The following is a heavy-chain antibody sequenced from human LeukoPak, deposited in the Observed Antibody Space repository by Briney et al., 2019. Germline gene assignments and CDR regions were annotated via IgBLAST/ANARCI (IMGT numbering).Heavy chain of an antibody. Sequence: GGSLRLSCAASGFTVSSNYMSWVRQAPGKGLECVSVIFSGGGTYYADSVKGRFTISRDNSKNTLYLQMNSLRAEDTAVYYCARGGTIYDAFDIWGQGTMVTVSS. V-gene: IGHV3-66*01. D-gene: IGHD3-3*01. CDR3: ARGGTIYDAFDI. CDR1: GFTVSSNY. J-gene: IGHJ3*02. CDR2: IFSGGGT.